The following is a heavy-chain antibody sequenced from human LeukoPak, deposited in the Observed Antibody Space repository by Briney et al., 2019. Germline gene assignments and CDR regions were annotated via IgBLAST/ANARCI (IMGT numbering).Heavy chain of an antibody. Sequence: ASVKVSCKASGFTFTRYSITWVRQPPGKGHEWMGWISDYNGNTNYAQKYQGRVTMTTDTSTRTAYMELRSLRSDDTAVYYCARVVRSDSFDYDYYYAMDVWGQETTVTVS. V-gene: IGHV1-18*01. CDR1: GFTFTRYS. CDR2: ISDYNGNT. D-gene: IGHD2-8*01. CDR3: ARVVRSDSFDYDYYYAMDV. J-gene: IGHJ6*02.